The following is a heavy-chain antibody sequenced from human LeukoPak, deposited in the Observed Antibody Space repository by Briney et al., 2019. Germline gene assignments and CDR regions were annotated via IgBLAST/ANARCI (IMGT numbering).Heavy chain of an antibody. CDR1: LGTLHRHE. J-gene: IGHJ6*02. V-gene: IGHV1-69*13. CDR3: ARPFYCRSISCQEAYDYNCINV. Sequence: SVKVPYQPSLGTLHRHEIRLVLQAPGQGLEWMGGIIPIFGTANYAQKFQGRVTITADESTSTAYMELSSLRSEDTAAYYCARPFYCRSISCQEAYDYNCINVGGQGTTVTVSS. D-gene: IGHD2-2*01. CDR2: IIPIFGTA.